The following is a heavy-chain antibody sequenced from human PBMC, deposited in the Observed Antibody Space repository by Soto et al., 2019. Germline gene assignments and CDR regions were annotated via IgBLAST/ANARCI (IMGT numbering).Heavy chain of an antibody. CDR2: IIPIFGTA. Sequence: QVQLVQSGAEVKKPGSSVKVSCKDSGGTFSSYSINWVRQAPGQGLEWMGEIIPIFGTANYAQKFQGRVTLTADESTSTAYMELSSLRSEDTAVYYCARDGGRHSGGIDYWGQGPLVTVSS. V-gene: IGHV1-69*01. J-gene: IGHJ4*02. CDR1: GGTFSSYS. CDR3: ARDGGRHSGGIDY. D-gene: IGHD1-26*01.